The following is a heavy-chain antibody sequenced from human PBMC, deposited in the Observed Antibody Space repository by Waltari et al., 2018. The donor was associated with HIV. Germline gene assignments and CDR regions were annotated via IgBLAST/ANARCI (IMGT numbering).Heavy chain of an antibody. Sequence: QLVESGGGLVKPGGSLRLSCAASGFTFSSYTMNWVRQAPGKGLQWVSSISRSSGYIYYADSVKGRFTISRDNAKNSLYLQMNSLRAEDTAVYYCARDFIGSNWFDPWGQGTLVTVSS. D-gene: IGHD2-15*01. CDR3: ARDFIGSNWFDP. CDR1: GFTFSSYT. V-gene: IGHV3-21*01. CDR2: ISRSSGYI. J-gene: IGHJ5*02.